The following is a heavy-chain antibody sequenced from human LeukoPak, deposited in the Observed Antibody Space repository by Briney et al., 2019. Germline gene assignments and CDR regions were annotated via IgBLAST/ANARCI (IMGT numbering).Heavy chain of an antibody. CDR3: ARLGRAGTFGY. CDR1: GGSFSGYY. D-gene: IGHD6-13*01. Sequence: PSETLSLTCAVYGGSFSGYYWSWIRQPPGKGLEWIGEINHSGSTNYNPSLRSRVTISVDTSKNQFSLKLSSVTAADTAVYYCARLGRAGTFGYWGQGTLVTVSS. V-gene: IGHV4-34*01. CDR2: INHSGST. J-gene: IGHJ4*02.